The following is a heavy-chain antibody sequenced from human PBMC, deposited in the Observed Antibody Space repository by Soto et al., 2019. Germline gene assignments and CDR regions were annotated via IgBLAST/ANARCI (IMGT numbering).Heavy chain of an antibody. CDR2: LYYSGST. CDR1: GGSISSYY. CDR3: ARGGHIVLVTAIFRKDPRDDAFDI. Sequence: QVQLQESRPGLVKPSETLSLTCTVGGGSISSYYWSWIRQPPGKGLEWIGYLYYSGSTNYNPCPKSQVNISIEPSKNQYPLTLSSVTAADTAVYYCARGGHIVLVTAIFRKDPRDDAFDIWGQGTMVTVSS. J-gene: IGHJ3*02. V-gene: IGHV4-59*01. D-gene: IGHD2-21*02.